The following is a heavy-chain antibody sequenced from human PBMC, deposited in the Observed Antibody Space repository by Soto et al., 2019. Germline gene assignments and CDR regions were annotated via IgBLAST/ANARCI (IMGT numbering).Heavy chain of an antibody. CDR3: AIQDGGVVY. CDR1: GYSFTDYS. V-gene: IGHV1-2*04. CDR2: INPXNGAK. J-gene: IGHJ1*01. D-gene: IGHD3-16*01. Sequence: XVKVSCKASGYSFTDYSMHWVRQAPGQGLEWMXWINPXNGAKKYAQKXXGWVTMIXXTSIRTAYMELRRLNSDDTAVYYCAIQDGGVVYWGKGTLVTVYS.